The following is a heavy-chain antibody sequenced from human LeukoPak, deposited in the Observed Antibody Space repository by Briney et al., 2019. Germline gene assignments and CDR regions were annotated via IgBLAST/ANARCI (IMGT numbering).Heavy chain of an antibody. D-gene: IGHD3-10*01. J-gene: IGHJ4*02. CDR3: ARQRITMVRGVQGFDY. CDR1: GGSFSGYY. V-gene: IGHV4-34*01. Sequence: PSETLSLTCAVYGGSFSGYYWSWIRQPPGKGLEWIGEINHSGSTNYNPSLKSRVTISVDTSKNQFSLKLSSVTAADTAVYYCARQRITMVRGVQGFDYWGQGTLVTVSS. CDR2: INHSGST.